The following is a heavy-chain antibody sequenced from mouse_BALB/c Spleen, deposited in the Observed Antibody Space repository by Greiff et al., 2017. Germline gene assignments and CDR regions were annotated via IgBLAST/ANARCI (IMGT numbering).Heavy chain of an antibody. CDR3: ARGNYRYDWYFDV. J-gene: IGHJ1*01. CDR2: ISSGGST. V-gene: IGHV5-6-5*01. Sequence: EVHLVESGGGLVKPGGSLKLSCAASGFTFSSYAMSWVRQTPEKRLEWVASISSGGSTYYPDSVKGRFTISRDNARNILYLQMSSLRSEDTAMYYCARGNYRYDWYFDVWGAGTTVTVSS. D-gene: IGHD2-14*01. CDR1: GFTFSSYA.